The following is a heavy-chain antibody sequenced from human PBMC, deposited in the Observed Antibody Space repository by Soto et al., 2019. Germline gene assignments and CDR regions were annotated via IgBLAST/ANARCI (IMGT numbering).Heavy chain of an antibody. Sequence: PSETLSLTCAVYGGSFSGYYWSWSRQPPGKGLEWIGEINHSGSTNYNPSLKSRVTISVDTSKNQFSLKLSSVTAADTAVYYCARPRGYSYGYRDWYFDLWGRGTLVTVSS. D-gene: IGHD5-18*01. CDR3: ARPRGYSYGYRDWYFDL. CDR2: INHSGST. J-gene: IGHJ2*01. V-gene: IGHV4-34*01. CDR1: GGSFSGYY.